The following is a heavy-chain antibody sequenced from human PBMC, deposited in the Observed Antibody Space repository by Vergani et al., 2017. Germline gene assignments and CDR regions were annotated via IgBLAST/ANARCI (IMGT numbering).Heavy chain of an antibody. J-gene: IGHJ6*02. Sequence: QVQLVESGGGVVQPGRSLRLSCAASGFTFSSYGMHWVRQAPGKGLEWVAVIWYDGSNKYYADSVKGRFTISRDNSKTTLYLQMNSLRAEDTAVYYCAKELRTTVTTGYGMDVWGQGTTVTVSS. CDR1: GFTFSSYG. V-gene: IGHV3-33*06. CDR2: IWYDGSNK. CDR3: AKELRTTVTTGYGMDV. D-gene: IGHD4-17*01.